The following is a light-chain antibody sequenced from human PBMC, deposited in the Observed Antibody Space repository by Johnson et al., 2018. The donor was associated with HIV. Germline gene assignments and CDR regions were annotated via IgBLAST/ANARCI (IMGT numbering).Light chain of an antibody. CDR1: SSNIGNNY. J-gene: IGLJ1*01. V-gene: IGLV1-51*02. Sequence: QSVLTQPPSVSAAPGQKVTISCSGSSSNIGNNYVSWYQQLPGTAPKLLIYENNKRPSGIPDRFSGSKSGTSATLGITGLQTGDEADYYCGTWDSSLSVSYVFRTRTKASVL. CDR2: ENN. CDR3: GTWDSSLSVSYV.